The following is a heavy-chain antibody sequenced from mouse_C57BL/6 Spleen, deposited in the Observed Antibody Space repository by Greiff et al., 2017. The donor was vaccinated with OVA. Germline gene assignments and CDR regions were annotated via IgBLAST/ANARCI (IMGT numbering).Heavy chain of an antibody. CDR1: GYTFTDYY. CDR2: INPNNGGT. Sequence: EVQLQQSGPELVKPGASVKISCKASGYTFTDYYMNWVKQSHGKSLEWIGDINPNNGGTSYNQKFKGKATLTVDKSSSTAYMELRSLTSEDSAVYYCAREGSRYSGTAYWGQGTLVTVSA. J-gene: IGHJ3*01. CDR3: AREGSRYSGTAY. D-gene: IGHD3-1*01. V-gene: IGHV1-26*01.